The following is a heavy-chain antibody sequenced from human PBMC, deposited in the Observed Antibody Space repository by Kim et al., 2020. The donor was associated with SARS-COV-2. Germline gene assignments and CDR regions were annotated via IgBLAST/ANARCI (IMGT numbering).Heavy chain of an antibody. D-gene: IGHD3-3*01. Sequence: KSRVTISVDTSKNQFSLKLSSVTAADTAVYYCARGGGRDFWSGYADAFDIWGQGTMVTVSS. J-gene: IGHJ3*02. V-gene: IGHV4-30-2*05. CDR3: ARGGGRDFWSGYADAFDI.